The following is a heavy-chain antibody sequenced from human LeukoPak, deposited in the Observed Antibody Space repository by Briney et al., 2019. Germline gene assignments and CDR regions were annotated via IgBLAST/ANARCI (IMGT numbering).Heavy chain of an antibody. J-gene: IGHJ5*02. CDR3: ARQRGYCSSGVCRGWFDP. Sequence: GGSLRLSCAASGFTFRNYNMNWIRQAPGKGLEWVSSISESSSFIQYADSLKGRFAISRDNAKNSLYLQMNSLRAEDTAVYYCARQRGYCSSGVCRGWFDPWGQGTLVTVSS. V-gene: IGHV3-21*01. D-gene: IGHD2-8*01. CDR1: GFTFRNYN. CDR2: ISESSSFI.